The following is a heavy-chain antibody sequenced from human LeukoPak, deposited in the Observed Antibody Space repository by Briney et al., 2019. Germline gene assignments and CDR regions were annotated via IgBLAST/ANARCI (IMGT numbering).Heavy chain of an antibody. CDR2: IYYSGST. J-gene: IGHJ4*02. D-gene: IGHD3-10*01. CDR3: ARDSYGSGSYSSDY. CDR1: GGSISSYY. Sequence: PSETLSLTXTVSGGSISSYYWSWIRQPPGKGLEWIGYIYYSGSTNYNPSLKSRVTISVDTSKNQFSLKLSSVTAADTAVYYCARDSYGSGSYSSDYWGQGTLVTVSS. V-gene: IGHV4-59*01.